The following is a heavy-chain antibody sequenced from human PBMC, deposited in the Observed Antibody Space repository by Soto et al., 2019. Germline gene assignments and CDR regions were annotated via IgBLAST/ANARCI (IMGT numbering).Heavy chain of an antibody. CDR1: DFDFSSYG. CDR3: ARDSGWMIINFDN. D-gene: IGHD3-10*01. V-gene: IGHV3-30*03. J-gene: IGHJ4*02. Sequence: GGSLRLSCAASDFDFSSYGINWVRQAAGKGLEWVAASDYDGSEPVEAHPTKSRFTVAKEMSKNTAFLQMNALRHEDTAVYFCARDSGWMIINFDNRGQGTPVTVSS. CDR2: SDYDGSEP.